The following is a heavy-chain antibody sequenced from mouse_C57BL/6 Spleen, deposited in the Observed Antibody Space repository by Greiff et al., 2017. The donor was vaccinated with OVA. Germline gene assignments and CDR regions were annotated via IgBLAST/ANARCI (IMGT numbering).Heavy chain of an antibody. D-gene: IGHD1-1*01. J-gene: IGHJ3*01. CDR3: ARNYYGSSTAWFAY. CDR2: ISYSGST. CDR1: GYSITSGYD. Sequence: ESGPGMVKPSQSLSLTCTVTGYSITSGYDWHWIRHFPGNKLEWMGYISYSGSTNSNPSLKSRISITHDTSKNHFFLKLNSVTTEDTATYYCARNYYGSSTAWFAYWGQGTLVTVSA. V-gene: IGHV3-1*01.